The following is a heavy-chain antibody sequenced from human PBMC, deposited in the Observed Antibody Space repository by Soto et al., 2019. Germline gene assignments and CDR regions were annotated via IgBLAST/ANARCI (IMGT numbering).Heavy chain of an antibody. V-gene: IGHV3-23*01. D-gene: IGHD3-22*01. CDR1: GFTFSSHA. CDR3: ATDFFYYYDSSGPRYFQH. Sequence: PGGSLRLSCAASGFTFSSHAMSWVRQAPGKGLEWVSAISGSGGSTYYADSVKGRFTISRDNSKNTLYLQMNSLRAEDTAVYYCATDFFYYYDSSGPRYFQHWGQDTLGTVS. J-gene: IGHJ1*01. CDR2: ISGSGGST.